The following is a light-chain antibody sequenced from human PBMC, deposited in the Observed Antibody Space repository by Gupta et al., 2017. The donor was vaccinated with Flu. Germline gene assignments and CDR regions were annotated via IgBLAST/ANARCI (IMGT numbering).Light chain of an antibody. CDR3: QEAYNSPPVST. Sequence: QMTQSPASLSASVGDRVTITCRAGQNIRSALNWYQQKAGKAPRILISAASRLRSGVPPRFSGSGSGTEFTLTISSLQPEDLATYYCQEAYNSPPVSTFGQGTKIQI. J-gene: IGKJ2*02. V-gene: IGKV1-39*01. CDR1: QNIRSA. CDR2: AAS.